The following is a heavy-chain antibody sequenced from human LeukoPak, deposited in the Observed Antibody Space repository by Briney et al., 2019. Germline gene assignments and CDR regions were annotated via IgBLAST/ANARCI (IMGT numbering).Heavy chain of an antibody. V-gene: IGHV3-30*03. CDR3: ARGSSSWSDY. CDR1: GFTFSSYG. Sequence: GRSLRLSCAASGFTFSSYGMHWVRQAPGKGLEWVAVISYDGSNKYYADSVKGRFTISRDNSKNTLYLQMNSLRAEDTAMYYCARGSSSWSDYWGQGTLVTVSS. D-gene: IGHD6-13*01. J-gene: IGHJ4*02. CDR2: ISYDGSNK.